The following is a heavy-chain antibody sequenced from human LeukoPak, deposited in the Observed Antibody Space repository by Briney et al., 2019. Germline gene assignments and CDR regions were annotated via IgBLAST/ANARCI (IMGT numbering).Heavy chain of an antibody. V-gene: IGHV3-7*01. CDR3: ARGGGYSYGYAGGDAFDI. J-gene: IGHJ3*02. Sequence: GGSLRLSCAASGFTFSSHWMSWVRQAPGKGLEWVANIKQDGSEKYYVGSVKGRFTISRDNAKNSLYLQMNSLRAEDTAVYYCARGGGYSYGYAGGDAFDIWGQGTMVTVSS. D-gene: IGHD5-18*01. CDR2: IKQDGSEK. CDR1: GFTFSSHW.